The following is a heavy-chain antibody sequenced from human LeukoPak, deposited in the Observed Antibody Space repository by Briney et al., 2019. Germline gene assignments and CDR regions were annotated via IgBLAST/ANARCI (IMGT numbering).Heavy chain of an antibody. Sequence: GGSLRLSCAASDFTFRSYSMNWVRQTPGQGLEWLSYIDSLGSTTHYADSVKGRFTISRDNAKNSLYLQMNSLRDDDTAVYYCARESDHNYESLAYPRWFDPWGQGTLVTVSS. CDR1: DFTFRSYS. CDR2: IDSLGSTT. V-gene: IGHV3-48*02. J-gene: IGHJ5*02. CDR3: ARESDHNYESLAYPRWFDP. D-gene: IGHD3-22*01.